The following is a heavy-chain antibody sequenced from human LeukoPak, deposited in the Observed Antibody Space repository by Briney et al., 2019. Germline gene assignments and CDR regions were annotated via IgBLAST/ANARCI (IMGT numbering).Heavy chain of an antibody. V-gene: IGHV3-53*05. CDR3: AREISRTGAFDI. J-gene: IGHJ3*02. D-gene: IGHD3-3*02. CDR2: IYSGGST. CDR1: GFTVSSNY. Sequence: GGSLRLSCAASGFTVSSNYMSWVRQAPGKGLEWVSVIYSGGSTYYADSVKGRFTISRDNSKNTLYLQMNSLRAEDAAVYYCAREISRTGAFDIWGQGTMVTVSS.